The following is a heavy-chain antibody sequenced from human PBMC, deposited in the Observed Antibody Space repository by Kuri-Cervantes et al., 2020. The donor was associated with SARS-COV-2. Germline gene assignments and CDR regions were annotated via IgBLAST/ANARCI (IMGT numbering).Heavy chain of an antibody. CDR3: TRRRAPGRAAEYFQH. CDR1: GIICGDYD. J-gene: IGHJ1*01. CDR2: IRSKAYGGTT. D-gene: IGHD3-10*01. Sequence: SLNISCTASGIICGDYDMSWLRQAPGKGLEWVGFIRSKAYGGTTEYAASVKGRVTISRADSKSIAYMQMTSLKTEDTAVYYCTRRRAPGRAAEYFQHWGQGTLVTVSS. V-gene: IGHV3-49*03.